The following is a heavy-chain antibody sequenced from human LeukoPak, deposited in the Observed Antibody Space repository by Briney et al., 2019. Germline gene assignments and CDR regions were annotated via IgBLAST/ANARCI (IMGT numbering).Heavy chain of an antibody. J-gene: IGHJ2*01. V-gene: IGHV5-10-1*01. CDR2: IDPSDSYT. Sequence: GESLRISCKGSGYSFNNYWISWVRQMPGKGLEWMGRIDPSDSYTNYSPSFQGHVTMSVDKSITTAYLQWSSLKASDTAMYYCAGQPSGYAWYFALWGRGTLVTVSS. CDR1: GYSFNNYW. CDR3: AGQPSGYAWYFAL. D-gene: IGHD5-12*01.